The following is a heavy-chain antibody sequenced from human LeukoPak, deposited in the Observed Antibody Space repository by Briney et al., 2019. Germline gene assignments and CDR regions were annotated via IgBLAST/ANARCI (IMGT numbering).Heavy chain of an antibody. Sequence: SETLSLTCAVYGGSFSGYYWSWIRQPPGKGREWIGEINHSGSTNYNPSLKSRVTISVDTSKNQFSLKLSSVTAADTAVYYCARGPTIFGVVQFDYWGQGTLVTVSS. CDR3: ARGPTIFGVVQFDY. D-gene: IGHD3-3*01. J-gene: IGHJ4*02. CDR1: GGSFSGYY. CDR2: INHSGST. V-gene: IGHV4-34*01.